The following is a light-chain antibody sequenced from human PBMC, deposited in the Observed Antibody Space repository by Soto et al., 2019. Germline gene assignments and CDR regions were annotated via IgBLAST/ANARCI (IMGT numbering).Light chain of an antibody. V-gene: IGKV1-5*01. Sequence: DIQMTQSPSTLSASVGDRVTITFRASQSISTWLAWYQQKPGKAPKVLIYDASSLESGVPSRFSGSGSGTEFTLTIISLQPDDFATYYCQQYKNYLTFGPGTKVDIK. CDR2: DAS. J-gene: IGKJ3*01. CDR1: QSISTW. CDR3: QQYKNYLT.